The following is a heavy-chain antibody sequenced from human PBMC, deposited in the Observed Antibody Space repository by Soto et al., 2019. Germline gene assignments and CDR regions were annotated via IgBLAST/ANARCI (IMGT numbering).Heavy chain of an antibody. CDR2: INPRDSDT. D-gene: IGHD6-19*01. Sequence: PGESLKISCKASGYTLTTHWIAWVRQVPGKGLEGIGIINPRDSDTMYSPSFEGQVTMSVDKSINTAYLQWSSLKASETAWYSCAIQAKAVAPDPGGQGTLVTGSS. J-gene: IGHJ5*02. CDR1: GYTLTTHW. CDR3: AIQAKAVAPDP. V-gene: IGHV5-51*01.